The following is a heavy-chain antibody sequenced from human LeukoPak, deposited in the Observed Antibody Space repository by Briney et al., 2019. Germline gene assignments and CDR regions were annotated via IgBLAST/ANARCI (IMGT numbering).Heavy chain of an antibody. CDR1: GGSISSDS. CDR3: ARYYYGSGPFDY. J-gene: IGHJ4*02. V-gene: IGHV4-59*01. D-gene: IGHD3-10*01. CDR2: IHYSGGT. Sequence: PSETLSLTCTVSGGSISSDSWSWIRQPPGKGLEWIGYIHYSGGTNYKPSLKSGVTILIDTSKNQLSLKLSSVTAADTAVYYCARYYYGSGPFDYWGQGTLVTVSS.